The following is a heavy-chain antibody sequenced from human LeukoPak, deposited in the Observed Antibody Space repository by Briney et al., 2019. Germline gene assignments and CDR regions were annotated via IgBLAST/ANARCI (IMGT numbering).Heavy chain of an antibody. CDR2: IIPIFGTA. D-gene: IGHD3-3*01. V-gene: IGHV1-69*05. Sequence: SVKVSCKASGGTFSSYAISWVRQAPGQGLEWMGGIIPIFGTANYAQRFQGRVTITTDESTSTAYTELSSLRSEDTAVYYCARSDLMYDFWTLWGQGTLVTVSS. CDR3: ARSDLMYDFWTL. J-gene: IGHJ4*02. CDR1: GGTFSSYA.